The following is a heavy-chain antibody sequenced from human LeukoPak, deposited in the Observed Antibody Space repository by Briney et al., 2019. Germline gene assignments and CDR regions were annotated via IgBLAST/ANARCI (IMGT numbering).Heavy chain of an antibody. CDR1: GFTFSDYY. CDR2: ISSSGSTI. CDR3: ARERAIASRRPYCFDD. V-gene: IGHV3-11*01. D-gene: IGHD6-6*01. Sequence: PGGSLRLSCAASGFTFSDYYMSWIRQAPGKGLEWISYISSSGSTIYYADSVKGRFTISRDNARNSLYLQMNSLRAEDTAVYYCARERAIASRRPYCFDDWGQGTLVTVSS. J-gene: IGHJ4*02.